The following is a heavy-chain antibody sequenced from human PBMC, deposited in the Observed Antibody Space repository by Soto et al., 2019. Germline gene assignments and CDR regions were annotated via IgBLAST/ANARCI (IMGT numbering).Heavy chain of an antibody. J-gene: IGHJ6*02. CDR3: ARALIVVDFYYYYGMDV. V-gene: IGHV3-30-3*01. CDR1: GFSLSSYA. Sequence: GSLRLSGAAAGFSLSSYAMHWVRQAPGKGPEWVAVISYDGSNKYYADSVKGRFTISRDNSKNTLYLQMNSLRAEDTAVYYCARALIVVDFYYYYGMDVWGQGTTVTVSS. CDR2: ISYDGSNK. D-gene: IGHD2-15*01.